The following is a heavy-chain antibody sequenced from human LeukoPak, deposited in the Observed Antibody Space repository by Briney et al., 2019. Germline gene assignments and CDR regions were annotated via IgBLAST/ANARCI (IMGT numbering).Heavy chain of an antibody. Sequence: GGSLRLSCAASGFTFSSYAMTWVRQAPGKGLEWVSAITGSGGTTYYADSVKGRFTISRDNSQNTLYLLMSSLRAEDTAIFYCARSIGSHYYASGSYPWGQGNLVTVSS. V-gene: IGHV3-23*01. CDR2: ITGSGGTT. J-gene: IGHJ5*02. D-gene: IGHD3-10*01. CDR1: GFTFSSYA. CDR3: ARSIGSHYYASGSYP.